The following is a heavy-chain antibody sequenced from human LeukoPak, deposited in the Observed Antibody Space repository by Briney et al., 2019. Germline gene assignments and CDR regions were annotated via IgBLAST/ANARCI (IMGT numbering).Heavy chain of an antibody. CDR3: ARFGYVETTVATPIKYYFAMDV. CDR2: IYYSGST. CDR1: GVSISSYY. V-gene: IGHV4-59*12. J-gene: IGHJ6*02. Sequence: SETLSLTCTISGVSISSYYWSWIRQPPGKGLEWIGYIYYSGSTSYNPSLKSRVTILVDTSKNQFSLKLRSVTAADTAVYYCARFGYVETTVATPIKYYFAMDVWGQGTTVTVSS. D-gene: IGHD4-23*01.